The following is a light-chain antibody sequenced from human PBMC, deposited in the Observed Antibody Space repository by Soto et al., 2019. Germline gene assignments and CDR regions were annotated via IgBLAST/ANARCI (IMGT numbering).Light chain of an antibody. V-gene: IGKV4-1*01. J-gene: IGKJ3*01. CDR3: QQYYSTPFT. CDR1: QSVLYSSNNKNY. Sequence: DIVMTQSPDSLAVSLGERATINCKSSQSVLYSSNNKNYLAWYQQKPGQPPKLLIYWASTRESGVPDRFSGNGSGTDFTLTISSLQAEDVAVYYCQQYYSTPFTFGPGTKVDIK. CDR2: WAS.